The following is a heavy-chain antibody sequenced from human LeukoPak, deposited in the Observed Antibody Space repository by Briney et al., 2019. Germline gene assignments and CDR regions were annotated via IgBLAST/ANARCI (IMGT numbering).Heavy chain of an antibody. CDR2: INHSGST. CDR3: ARSITMVRRIDY. D-gene: IGHD3-10*01. CDR1: GGSFSGYY. J-gene: IGHJ4*02. V-gene: IGHV4-34*01. Sequence: SETLSLTCAVYGGSFSGYYWSWIRQPPGKGLEWIGEINHSGSTNYNPSLKSRVTISVDTSKNQFSLKLSSVTAADTAVYYCARSITMVRRIDYWGQGTLVTVSS.